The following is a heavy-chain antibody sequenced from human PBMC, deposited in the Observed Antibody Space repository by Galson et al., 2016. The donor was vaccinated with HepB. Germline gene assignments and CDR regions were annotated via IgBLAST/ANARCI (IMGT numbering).Heavy chain of an antibody. Sequence: SLRLSCAASGFTFSSYGIHWIRQTPGKGLEWVALISSDGNNKDYADSVRGRFTVSRDNSNDTLYLQMDSLRVEDSGVYYCARQRKYQLISDDWGQGILVTVSS. J-gene: IGHJ4*02. CDR2: ISSDGNNK. D-gene: IGHD2/OR15-2a*01. CDR1: GFTFSSYG. CDR3: ARQRKYQLISDD. V-gene: IGHV3-30-3*01.